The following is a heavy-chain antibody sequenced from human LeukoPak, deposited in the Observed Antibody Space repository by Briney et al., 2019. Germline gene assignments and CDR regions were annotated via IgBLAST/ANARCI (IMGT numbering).Heavy chain of an antibody. CDR3: ARDLYCSGGSCYQY. CDR2: IFGGGDNT. J-gene: IGHJ1*01. D-gene: IGHD2-15*01. CDR1: GFTVSSNY. V-gene: IGHV3-53*01. Sequence: GGSLRLSCAASGFTVSSNYMSWVRQAPGKGLEWVSVIFGGGDNTYYADSVKGRFIISRDNSKNTLYLQMNSLRAEDTAVYYCARDLYCSGGSCYQYWGQGTLVTVSS.